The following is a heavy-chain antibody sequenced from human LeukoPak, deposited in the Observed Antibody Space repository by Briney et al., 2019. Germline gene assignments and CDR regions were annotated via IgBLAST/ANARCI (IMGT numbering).Heavy chain of an antibody. CDR1: GFLFRSAA. CDR3: AAGRYFDLVDY. V-gene: IGHV1-58*02. D-gene: IGHD3-9*01. Sequence: ASVKVSCKACGFLFRSAAMQCVRQARGQRLEWMGWIVVGSGNTNYAQKFQERVTITRDMSTSTAYMELSSLISEDTAVYYCAAGRYFDLVDYWGQGTLVTVSS. CDR2: IVVGSGNT. J-gene: IGHJ4*02.